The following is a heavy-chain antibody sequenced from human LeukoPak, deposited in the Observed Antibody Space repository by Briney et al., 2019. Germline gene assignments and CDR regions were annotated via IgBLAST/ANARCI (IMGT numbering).Heavy chain of an antibody. D-gene: IGHD3-22*01. CDR2: ISSSGSTI. Sequence: GGSLRLSCAASGLTFSDYYMTWIRQAPGKGLEWVAYISSSGSTIYSADSVKGRFAVSRDNAKNSLFLHMNSLRAEDTAIYYCAIQITMIVVVPYFDYWGQGTLVTVSS. CDR1: GLTFSDYY. V-gene: IGHV3-11*04. J-gene: IGHJ4*02. CDR3: AIQITMIVVVPYFDY.